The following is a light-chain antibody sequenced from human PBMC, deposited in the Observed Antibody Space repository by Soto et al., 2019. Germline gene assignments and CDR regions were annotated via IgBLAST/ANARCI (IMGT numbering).Light chain of an antibody. CDR3: QQYHTWPIT. CDR2: GAS. J-gene: IGKJ4*01. Sequence: DIVMTQSPATLSVAPGERVTFSCRASQGVSRKLAWYQPKPGQDPRLRSSGASTGATSIPARVSGIGSGTEFTLTISSLQSEDWAIYYCQQYHTWPITFGGGTKLDIK. V-gene: IGKV3-15*01. CDR1: QGVSRK.